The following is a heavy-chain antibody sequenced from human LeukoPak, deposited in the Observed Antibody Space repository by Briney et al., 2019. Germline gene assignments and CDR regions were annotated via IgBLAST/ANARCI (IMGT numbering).Heavy chain of an antibody. CDR2: INHSGST. Sequence: SETLSLTCAVYGGSFSGYYWSWIRQPPGKGLEWIGEINHSGSTNYNPSLKSRVTISVDTSKNQFSLKLSSVTAADTAVYYCARDPTTVTKYFDYWGQGTLVTVSS. J-gene: IGHJ4*02. CDR3: ARDPTTVTKYFDY. V-gene: IGHV4-34*01. D-gene: IGHD4-17*01. CDR1: GGSFSGYY.